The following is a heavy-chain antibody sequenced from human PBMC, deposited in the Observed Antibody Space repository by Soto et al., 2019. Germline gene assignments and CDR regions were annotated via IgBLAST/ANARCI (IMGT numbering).Heavy chain of an antibody. V-gene: IGHV4-34*01. D-gene: IGHD2-2*01. Sequence: SETLSLTCAVYGGSFSGYYWSWIRQPPGKGLEWIGEINHSGSTNYNPSLKSRVTISVDTSKNQFSLKLSSVTAADTAVYYCARGPSRYCSSTSCYYNWFDPWGQGTLVTVSS. CDR1: GGSFSGYY. J-gene: IGHJ5*02. CDR3: ARGPSRYCSSTSCYYNWFDP. CDR2: INHSGST.